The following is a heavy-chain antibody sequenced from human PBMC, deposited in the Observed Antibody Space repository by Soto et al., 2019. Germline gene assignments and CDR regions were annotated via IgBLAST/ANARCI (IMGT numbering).Heavy chain of an antibody. CDR3: AKDLLGSGWSLDL. CDR2: IYESGST. CDR1: GFSISSGYY. Sequence: PSETLSLTCAVSGFSISSGYYWGWIQTPPGKGLEWIGSIYESGSTYYNPSLKSRVTISVDPSKNQVSLKVRSMTDADTAVYDCAKDLLGSGWSLDLWGQGTGVTVSS. V-gene: IGHV4-38-2*02. D-gene: IGHD6-19*01. J-gene: IGHJ5*02.